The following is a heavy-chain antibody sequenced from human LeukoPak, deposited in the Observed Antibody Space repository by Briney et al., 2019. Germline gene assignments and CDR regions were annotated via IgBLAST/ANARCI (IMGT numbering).Heavy chain of an antibody. CDR3: ARDLHGGNSGLGY. CDR2: IHYSGFS. V-gene: IGHV4-59*01. D-gene: IGHD4-23*01. J-gene: IGHJ1*01. CDR1: GGSISSYY. Sequence: TSETLSLTCTVSGGSISSYYWSWIRQPPGQGLQWIGYIHYSGFSNYNPSLKSRVTISVDTSKNQFSLKLSFVTAADTAVYYCARDLHGGNSGLGYWGQGTLVTVSS.